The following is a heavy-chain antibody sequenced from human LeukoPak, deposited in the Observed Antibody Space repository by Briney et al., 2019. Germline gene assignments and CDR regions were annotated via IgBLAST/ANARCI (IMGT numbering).Heavy chain of an antibody. D-gene: IGHD3-22*01. CDR2: ISYDGSNK. V-gene: IGHV3-30*18. Sequence: GGSLRLSCVGSGFRFSGYWMSWVRQAPGKGLEWVAVISYDGSNKYYADSVKGRFTISRDNSKNTLYLQMNSLRAEDTAVYYCAKFAGYYYDSSGYPYFDYWGQGTLVTVSS. CDR1: GFRFSGYW. CDR3: AKFAGYYYDSSGYPYFDY. J-gene: IGHJ4*02.